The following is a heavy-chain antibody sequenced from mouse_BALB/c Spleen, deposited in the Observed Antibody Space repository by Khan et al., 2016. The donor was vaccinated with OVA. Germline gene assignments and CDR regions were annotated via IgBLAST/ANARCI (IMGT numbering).Heavy chain of an antibody. CDR3: ARPPYLSYFLDN. D-gene: IGHD2-10*01. CDR1: GHTFTKFG. V-gene: IGHV9-3-1*01. CDR2: INTYTGEP. J-gene: IGHJ4*01. Sequence: QIQLVQSGPEVKKPGETVKISCKASGHTFTKFGMNWVKQAPGKGLKWMGWINTYTGEPTYADDFNGRFAFTLETSASTAYLQINNLKNEDTATYSCARPPYLSYFLDNWGQGTSVTVSS.